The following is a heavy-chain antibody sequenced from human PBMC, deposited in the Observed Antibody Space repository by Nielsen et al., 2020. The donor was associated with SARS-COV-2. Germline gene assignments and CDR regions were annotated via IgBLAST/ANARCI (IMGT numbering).Heavy chain of an antibody. V-gene: IGHV3-30*18. D-gene: IGHD4-17*01. Sequence: GGSLRLSCAASGFTFSSYGMHWVRQAPGKGLEWVAVISYDGSNKYYADSVKGRFTISRDNSKNTLYLQMNSLRAEDTAVYYCAKDRGGGTTVTTGFWYWGQGTLVTVSS. CDR2: ISYDGSNK. CDR1: GFTFSSYG. CDR3: AKDRGGGTTVTTGFWY. J-gene: IGHJ4*02.